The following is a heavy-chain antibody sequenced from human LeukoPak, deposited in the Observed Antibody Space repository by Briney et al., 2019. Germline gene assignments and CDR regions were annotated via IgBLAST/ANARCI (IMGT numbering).Heavy chain of an antibody. CDR1: GYTSSNYG. V-gene: IGHV1-18*01. CDR2: ISAKNGNI. J-gene: IGHJ4*02. D-gene: IGHD1-26*01. CDR3: ARRIVGGHLGDY. Sequence: ASVKVSCKASGYTSSNYGMSWVRQAPGQGLEWMGWISAKNGNIDYAQKLQGRVTMTVDTSTSTAYMELRSLRSDDTAVYYCARRIVGGHLGDYWGQGTLVTVSS.